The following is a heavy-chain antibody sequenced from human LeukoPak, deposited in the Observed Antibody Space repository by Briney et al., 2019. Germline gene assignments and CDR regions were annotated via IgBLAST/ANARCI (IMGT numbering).Heavy chain of an antibody. J-gene: IGHJ4*02. CDR3: VRDRPTLTGYYPFDY. CDR1: GFTFSSYS. CDR2: ISSSSSTI. V-gene: IGHV3-48*01. D-gene: IGHD3-9*01. Sequence: GGSLRLSCAASGFTFSSYSMNWVRQAPGKGLEWVSYISSSSSTIYYADSVKGRFTISRDNAKNSLYLQMNSLRAEDTAVYYCVRDRPTLTGYYPFDYWGQGTLVTVSS.